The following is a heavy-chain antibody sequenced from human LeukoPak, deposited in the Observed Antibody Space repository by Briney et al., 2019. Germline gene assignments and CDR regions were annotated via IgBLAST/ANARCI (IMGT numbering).Heavy chain of an antibody. CDR3: ARVGDWNDLVY. J-gene: IGHJ4*02. V-gene: IGHV4-34*10. CDR1: GGSFSDYY. D-gene: IGHD1-1*01. CDR2: ISHSGST. Sequence: SETLSLTCAVYGGSFSDYYWSWIRQPPGKGLEWIGEISHSGSTNYNPSLKSRVSMLLDTSQNQFYLRLTSVTAADTAVYYCARVGDWNDLVYWGQGALVTVSS.